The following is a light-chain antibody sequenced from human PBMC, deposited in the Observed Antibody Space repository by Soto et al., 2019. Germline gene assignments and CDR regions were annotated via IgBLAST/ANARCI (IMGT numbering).Light chain of an antibody. J-gene: IGKJ4*01. CDR2: GAS. V-gene: IGKV3-20*01. CDR3: QQYGSSPSLT. Sequence: EIVLLQSPGTLSLSPGKRATLSCRASQSVSSSYLAWYQQKPGQAPRLLIYGASSRATGIPDRFSGSGSGTDFTLTISRLEPEDFAVYYCQQYGSSPSLTFGGGT. CDR1: QSVSSSY.